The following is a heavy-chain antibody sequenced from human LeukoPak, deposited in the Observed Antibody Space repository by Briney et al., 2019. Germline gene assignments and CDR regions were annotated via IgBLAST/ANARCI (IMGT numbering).Heavy chain of an antibody. CDR1: GFPFSSYW. D-gene: IGHD5-24*01. Sequence: GGSLRLSCVASGFPFSSYWMTWVRQAPGKGLEWVANIKQDGSKKSYVDSVKGRFTISRDNAKNSLYLQMNSLRAEDTAIYYCTRVGYIDEGIDYWGQEPWSPSPQ. J-gene: IGHJ4*01. CDR3: TRVGYIDEGIDY. V-gene: IGHV3-7*04. CDR2: IKQDGSKK.